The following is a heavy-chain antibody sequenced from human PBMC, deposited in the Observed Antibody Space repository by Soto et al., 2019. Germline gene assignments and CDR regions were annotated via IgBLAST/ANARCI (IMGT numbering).Heavy chain of an antibody. Sequence: SETLSLTCTVSGGSINSSDYFWSWLRQPPGKGLEWIGNLYYTGSNYHNPSLKSRVTISVDTSKEQFSLMVTSVTAADTAVYYCARYRYSYSLKEYYFDYWGQGTLVTVSS. CDR3: ARYRYSYSLKEYYFDY. CDR1: GGSINSSDYF. V-gene: IGHV4-30-4*01. J-gene: IGHJ4*02. CDR2: LYYTGSN. D-gene: IGHD3-16*01.